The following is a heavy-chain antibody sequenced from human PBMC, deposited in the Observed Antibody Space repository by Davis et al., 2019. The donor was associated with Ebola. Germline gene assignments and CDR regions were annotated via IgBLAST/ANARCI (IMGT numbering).Heavy chain of an antibody. Sequence: GGSLRLSCAASAFTFSLFAMHWVRQAPGKGLQWVAVISPYGSDKNYADSGKGRFTISRDNSKNTLDLQMNSLRPEDTAVYYCVKTRSNWWNDALEIWGRGTMVIVS. CDR2: ISPYGSDK. CDR3: VKTRSNWWNDALEI. CDR1: AFTFSLFA. J-gene: IGHJ3*02. D-gene: IGHD2-8*02. V-gene: IGHV3-30*04.